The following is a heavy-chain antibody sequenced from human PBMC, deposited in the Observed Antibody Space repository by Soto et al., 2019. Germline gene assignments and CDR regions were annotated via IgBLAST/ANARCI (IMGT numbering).Heavy chain of an antibody. CDR2: INVYNGNT. CDR1: GYTFTNYG. CDR3: ARGVGSGSYYNQYNWFDP. D-gene: IGHD3-10*01. Sequence: QVQLVQSGGEVKKPGASVKVSCKASGYTFTNYGISWVRQAPGQGLEWMGWINVYNGNTKYAQKVQGRVTMTTDTFTHTGXMELRSLRSDDTAVYYCARGVGSGSYYNQYNWFDPWGQGTLVTVSS. J-gene: IGHJ5*02. V-gene: IGHV1-18*01.